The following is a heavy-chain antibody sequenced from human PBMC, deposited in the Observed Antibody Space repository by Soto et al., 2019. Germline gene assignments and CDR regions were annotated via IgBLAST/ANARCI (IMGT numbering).Heavy chain of an antibody. CDR2: ISGSGGST. Sequence: EVQLLESGGGLVQPGGSLRLSCAASGFTFSSYAMSWVRQAPGKGLEWVSAISGSGGSTYYADSVKGRFTTSRDNSKNTLYLQMNSLRAEDTAVYYCARPIVVVVAPFDYWGQGTLVTVSS. V-gene: IGHV3-23*01. CDR3: ARPIVVVVAPFDY. CDR1: GFTFSSYA. D-gene: IGHD2-15*01. J-gene: IGHJ4*02.